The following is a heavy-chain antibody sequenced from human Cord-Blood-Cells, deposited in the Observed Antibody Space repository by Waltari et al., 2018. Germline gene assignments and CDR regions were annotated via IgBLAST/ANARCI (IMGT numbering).Heavy chain of an antibody. CDR3: ARFIIGATFDY. CDR1: GYTFTSHG. Sequence: QVQLVQSGAEVKKPGASVKVSCKAAGYTFTSHGISWVGQATGQGLEWMGWISAYNGNTNYAQKLQGRVTMTTDTSTSTAYMELRSLRSDDTALYYCARFIIGATFDYWGQGTLVTVSS. D-gene: IGHD2-15*01. J-gene: IGHJ4*02. V-gene: IGHV1-18*01. CDR2: ISAYNGNT.